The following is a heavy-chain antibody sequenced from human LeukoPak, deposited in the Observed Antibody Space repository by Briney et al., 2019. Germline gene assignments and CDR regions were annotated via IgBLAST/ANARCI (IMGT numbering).Heavy chain of an antibody. D-gene: IGHD3-3*01. Sequence: SETLSLTCVVSGVSLSGYYWSWIRQPPGEGLEWLGEINHSGSTSYNPSLQSRVTISVDTSKNQFFLKLSSVTAADTAVYYCARGSLPIFGVVTLDYWGQGTLVTVSS. CDR2: INHSGST. V-gene: IGHV4-34*01. J-gene: IGHJ4*02. CDR3: ARGSLPIFGVVTLDY. CDR1: GVSLSGYY.